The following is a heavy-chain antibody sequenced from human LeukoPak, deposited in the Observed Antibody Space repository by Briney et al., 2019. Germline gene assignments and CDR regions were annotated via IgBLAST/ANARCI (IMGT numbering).Heavy chain of an antibody. V-gene: IGHV3-30*02. CDR2: IRYDGNNK. Sequence: GGSLRLSCAVSGFTFSSYGIHWVRQAPGKGLEWVAFIRYDGNNKYYAASVKGRFTISRDNSKNTLYLQMNSLRVEDTAMYYCAKEGGLGIWGNIDFWGQGTPVTVSS. CDR1: GFTFSSYG. CDR3: AKEGGLGIWGNIDF. J-gene: IGHJ4*02. D-gene: IGHD3-16*01.